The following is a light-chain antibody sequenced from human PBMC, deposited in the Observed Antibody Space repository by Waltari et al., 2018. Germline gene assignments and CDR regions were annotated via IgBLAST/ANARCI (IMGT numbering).Light chain of an antibody. J-gene: IGLJ3*02. CDR1: KLGDRY. V-gene: IGLV3-1*01. CDR3: QAWDSRGV. Sequence: SSELTQPPSVAVSPGQRANITCPGAKLGDRYVSWYQQKPGQSPILIIYQDTKRPSGIPERFSGSNSGNTATLTIGGTQTMDEANYYCQAWDSRGVFGGGTKLTVL. CDR2: QDT.